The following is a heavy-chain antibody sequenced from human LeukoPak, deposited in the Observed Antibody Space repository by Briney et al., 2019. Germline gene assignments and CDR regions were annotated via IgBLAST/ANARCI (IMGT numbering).Heavy chain of an antibody. J-gene: IGHJ4*02. CDR2: IYHSGST. V-gene: IGHV4-30-2*01. Sequence: SETLSLTCAVSGGSISSGGYSWSWIRQPPGKGLEWIGYIYHSGSTYYNPSLKSPVTISVDRSKNQFSLKLSSVTAADTAVYYCAREVIYDSSGPQRYYFDYWGQGTLVTVSS. D-gene: IGHD3-22*01. CDR1: GGSISSGGYS. CDR3: AREVIYDSSGPQRYYFDY.